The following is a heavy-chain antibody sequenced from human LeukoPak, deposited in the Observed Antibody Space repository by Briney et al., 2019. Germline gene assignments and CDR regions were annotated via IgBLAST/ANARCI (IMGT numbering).Heavy chain of an antibody. Sequence: SETLSLTCTVSGGSISTYHWTWIRQPPGKGLEWIGYIYYSGITNYNPSLKSRVTISIDTSKNQFSLKLSSVTAADTAIYYCATATNWNGVQRFDPWGPGTLVTVSS. CDR2: IYYSGIT. J-gene: IGHJ5*02. D-gene: IGHD1-20*01. V-gene: IGHV4-59*01. CDR3: ATATNWNGVQRFDP. CDR1: GGSISTYH.